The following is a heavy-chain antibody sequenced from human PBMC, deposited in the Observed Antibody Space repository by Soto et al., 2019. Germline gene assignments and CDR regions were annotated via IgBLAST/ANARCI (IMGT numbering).Heavy chain of an antibody. CDR3: AAHGSGTYYNPLYNWFDP. CDR2: IYWGDDK. D-gene: IGHD3-10*01. J-gene: IGHJ5*02. CDR1: GFSLSTSGVG. V-gene: IGHV2-5*02. Sequence: QITLQESGPTLVKPTQTLTLTCTFSGFSLSTSGVGVGWIRQPPGKALEWLALIYWGDDKRYSPSLKSRLSITKDTSKNQVVLTMTNMDPEDTATYCCAAHGSGTYYNPLYNWFDPWGPGTLVTVSS.